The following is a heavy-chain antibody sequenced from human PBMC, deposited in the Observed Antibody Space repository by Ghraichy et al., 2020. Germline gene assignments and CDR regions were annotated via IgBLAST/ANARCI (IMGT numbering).Heavy chain of an antibody. CDR3: ARGGGFHPIDS. J-gene: IGHJ4*02. D-gene: IGHD5-24*01. CDR2: ISSSSSYI. CDR1: GFTFSNYS. V-gene: IGHV3-21*01. Sequence: GGSLRLSCAASGFTFSNYSMNWVRQAPGKGLEWVSSISSSSSYIYYADSVKDRFTISRDNAKNSLYLQMNSLRAEDTAVYYCARGGGFHPIDSWGQGTLVTVSS.